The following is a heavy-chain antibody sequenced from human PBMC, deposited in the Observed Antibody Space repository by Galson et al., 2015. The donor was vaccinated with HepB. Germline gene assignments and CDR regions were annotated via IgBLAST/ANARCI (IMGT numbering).Heavy chain of an antibody. CDR2: IRTKRNGGTA. CDR1: GFTFGDYA. CDR3: TRGGVALASPVY. Sequence: SLRLSCASSGFTFGDYAMTWVRQAPGKGLEWVSFIRTKRNGGTAEYAASVKGRFTISRDDSNSIAYLQMSSLRSDDTAVYYCTRGGVALASPVYWGQGTLVTVSS. V-gene: IGHV3-49*04. J-gene: IGHJ4*02. D-gene: IGHD6-6*01.